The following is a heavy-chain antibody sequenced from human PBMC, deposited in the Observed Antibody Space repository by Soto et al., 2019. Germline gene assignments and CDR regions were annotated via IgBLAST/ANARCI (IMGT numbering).Heavy chain of an antibody. CDR3: ARFGITGTTVRGMDV. V-gene: IGHV3-33*01. CDR1: GFTFSSYG. Sequence: GGSLRLSCAASGFTFSSYGMHWVRQAPGKGLEWVAVIWYDGSNKYYADSVKGRFTISRDNSKNTLYLQMNSLRAEDTAVYYCARFGITGTTVRGMDVWGQGTTVTVSS. D-gene: IGHD1-7*01. CDR2: IWYDGSNK. J-gene: IGHJ6*02.